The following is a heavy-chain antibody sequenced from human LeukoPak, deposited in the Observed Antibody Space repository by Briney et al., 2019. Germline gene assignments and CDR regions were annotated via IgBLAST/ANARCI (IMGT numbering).Heavy chain of an antibody. J-gene: IGHJ4*02. CDR3: ARAAWFSFDY. Sequence: GGSLRLSCAASGFTFSSYWMSWVRQAPGKGLELVAAIKPDGGEKDYVDSVKGRFTISRDNAKNSLYLQMNTLRAEDTAVYYCARAAWFSFDYWGQGTLVTVSS. V-gene: IGHV3-7*04. D-gene: IGHD3-10*01. CDR1: GFTFSSYW. CDR2: IKPDGGEK.